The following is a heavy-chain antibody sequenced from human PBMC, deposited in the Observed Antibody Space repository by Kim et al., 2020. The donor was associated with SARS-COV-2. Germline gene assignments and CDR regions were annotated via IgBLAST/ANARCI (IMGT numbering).Heavy chain of an antibody. V-gene: IGHV1-3*01. D-gene: IGHD3-10*01. J-gene: IGHJ4*02. CDR2: INAGNGNT. Sequence: ASVKVSCKASGYTFTSYAMHWVRQAPGQRLEWMGWINAGNGNTKYSQKFQGRVTITRDTSASTAYMELSSLRSEDTAVYYCARASITMVRGVISSLFDYWGQGTLVTVSS. CDR3: ARASITMVRGVISSLFDY. CDR1: GYTFTSYA.